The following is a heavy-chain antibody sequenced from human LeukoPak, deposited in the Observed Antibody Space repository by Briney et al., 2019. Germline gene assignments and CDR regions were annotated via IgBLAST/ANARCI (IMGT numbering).Heavy chain of an antibody. Sequence: SVKVSCKASGGTFSSYAISWVRQAPGQGLEWMGRIIPILGIANYAQKFQGRVTITADKSTSTAYMELSSLRSEDTAVYYCASSNSSIDAFDIWGQGTMVTVSS. CDR2: IIPILGIA. CDR1: GGTFSSYA. CDR3: ASSNSSIDAFDI. V-gene: IGHV1-69*04. J-gene: IGHJ3*02. D-gene: IGHD2/OR15-2a*01.